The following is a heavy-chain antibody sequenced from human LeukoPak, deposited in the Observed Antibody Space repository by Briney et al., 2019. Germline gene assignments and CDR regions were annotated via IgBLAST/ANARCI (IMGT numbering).Heavy chain of an antibody. CDR2: ISYDGSNN. D-gene: IGHD3-22*01. V-gene: IGHV3-30*03. CDR1: GFTFSSYG. CDR3: ARSIVVGNYFDY. J-gene: IGHJ4*02. Sequence: GRSLRLSCAASGFTFSSYGMHWVRQAPGKGLEWVAVISYDGSNNYYADSVRGRFTISRDNAKNTLFLQMNSLRAEDTAVYYCARSIVVGNYFDYWGQGTLVTVSS.